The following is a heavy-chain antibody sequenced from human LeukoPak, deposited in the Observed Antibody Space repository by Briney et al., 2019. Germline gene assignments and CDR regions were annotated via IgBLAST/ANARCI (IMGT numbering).Heavy chain of an antibody. CDR1: GYTFTSYD. J-gene: IGHJ6*02. CDR2: MNPNSGNT. CDR3: ARGSLLRGYGYYYYGMDV. Sequence: ASVKVSGKAAGYTFTSYDINWGRQATGQGLEWMGWMNPNSGNTGYAQKFQARATLTRNTSISTAYMQLSSLSSLDTAVYYCARGSLLRGYGYYYYGMDVWGQGTTVTVSS. V-gene: IGHV1-8*01. D-gene: IGHD5-18*01.